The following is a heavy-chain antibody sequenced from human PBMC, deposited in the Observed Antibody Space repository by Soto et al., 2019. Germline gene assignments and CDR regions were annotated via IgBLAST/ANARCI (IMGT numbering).Heavy chain of an antibody. CDR2: IIPIFGTA. V-gene: IGHV1-69*13. D-gene: IGHD6-13*01. CDR1: GGTFSSYA. CDR3: ARGGKPGTVYRYYGMDV. J-gene: IGHJ6*02. Sequence: SVKVSCKASGGTFSSYAISWVRQAPGQGLEWMGGIIPIFGTANYAQKFQGRVTITADESTSTAYMELSSLRSEDTAVYYCARGGKPGTVYRYYGMDVWGQGTTVTVSS.